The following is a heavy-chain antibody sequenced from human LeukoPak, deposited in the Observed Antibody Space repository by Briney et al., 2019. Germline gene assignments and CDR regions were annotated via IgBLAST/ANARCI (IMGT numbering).Heavy chain of an antibody. CDR3: AAKGNGYTGTYVFAH. V-gene: IGHV3-66*01. CDR1: GFSVTSNY. Sequence: PGGSPTLSCAASGFSVTSNYMSWVRQAPGKGLEWVSVLYSSGYTKYADSVKGRFSISRDTSENTLSLQMNSLRAEDSAVYYCAAKGNGYTGTYVFAHWGRGTLVTVSS. D-gene: IGHD5-12*01. CDR2: LYSSGYT. J-gene: IGHJ4*02.